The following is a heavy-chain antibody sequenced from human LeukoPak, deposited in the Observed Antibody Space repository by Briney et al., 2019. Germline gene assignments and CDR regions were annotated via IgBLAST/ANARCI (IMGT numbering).Heavy chain of an antibody. CDR1: GGSFSVYY. CDR3: ARMYGGNFGPFDY. J-gene: IGHJ4*02. V-gene: IGHV4-34*01. Sequence: SETLSLTCAVYGGSFSVYYCSWIRQPPGKGLESIGEINHSGSTNYNPSLKSRVTISVDTSKNQFSLKLSSVTAADTAVYYCARMYGGNFGPFDYWGQGTLVTVSS. CDR2: INHSGST. D-gene: IGHD4-23*01.